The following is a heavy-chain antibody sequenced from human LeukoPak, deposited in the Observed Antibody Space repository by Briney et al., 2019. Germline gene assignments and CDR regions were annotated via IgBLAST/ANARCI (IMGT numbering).Heavy chain of an antibody. CDR2: VFYSRTT. D-gene: IGHD3-10*01. CDR1: DPSVSSVSFD. Sequence: SPSLSLACTGSDPSVSSVSFDGSYIRLPPLNLLELAGTVFYSRTTDYKRSVRGRLTISVDTSNNQFSLRLTSLTASDTTVYYCARLAAIRGVLFIDYRGQGALVTVSS. CDR3: ARLAAIRGVLFIDY. V-gene: IGHV4-39*01. J-gene: IGHJ4*02.